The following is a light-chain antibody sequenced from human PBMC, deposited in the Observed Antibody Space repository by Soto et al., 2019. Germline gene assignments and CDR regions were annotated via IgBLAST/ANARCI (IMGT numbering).Light chain of an antibody. V-gene: IGKV1-9*01. Sequence: TQLNHSASALSAYVGDRLTITCRASQGISSYLAWYQQKPGKAPKLLIYDASTLQSGVPSRFSGSGSGTDFTLTINSLQPEDFATYYCQQLNSYPPTFGPGTKVDI. CDR3: QQLNSYPPT. J-gene: IGKJ3*01. CDR2: DAS. CDR1: QGISSY.